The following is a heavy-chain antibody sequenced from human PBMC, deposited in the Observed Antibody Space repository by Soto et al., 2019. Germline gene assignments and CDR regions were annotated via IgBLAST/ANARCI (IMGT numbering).Heavy chain of an antibody. V-gene: IGHV4-61*05. J-gene: IGHJ4*02. CDR2: IYYSGST. CDR1: GGSISCSSYY. D-gene: IGHD3-10*01. CDR3: ARLGWYYGSGSSYYFDY. Sequence: SETLSLTCTVSGGSISCSSYYCSWIRQPPGKGLEWIGYIYYSGSTNYNPSLKSRVTISVDTSKNQFSLKLSSVTAADTAVYYCARLGWYYGSGSSYYFDYWGQGTLVTVSS.